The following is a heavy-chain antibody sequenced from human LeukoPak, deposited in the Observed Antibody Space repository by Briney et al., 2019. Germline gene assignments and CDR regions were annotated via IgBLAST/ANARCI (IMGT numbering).Heavy chain of an antibody. V-gene: IGHV3-23*01. CDR2: SGTDGNT. J-gene: IGHJ6*02. CDR3: ARDLHYWVAIDV. Sequence: TGGSLRLSCEASGFTFSGYAVSWVRQAPGKGLEWVSGSGTDGNTHYAESVRGRFDISRDTSKTTVYLQMSSLRAEDTALYYCARDLHYWVAIDVWGQGTTVTVS. CDR1: GFTFSGYA. D-gene: IGHD2-8*02.